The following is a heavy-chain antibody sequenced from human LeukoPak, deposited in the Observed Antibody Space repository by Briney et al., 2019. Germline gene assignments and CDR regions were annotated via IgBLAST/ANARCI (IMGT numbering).Heavy chain of an antibody. CDR3: AKRKGGYYGSGSAVGYYMDV. D-gene: IGHD3-10*01. CDR2: ISGSGGST. Sequence: PGGSLRLSCAASGFTFSSYAMSWVRQAPGKGLEWVSAISGSGGSTYYADSVKGRFTISRDNSKNTLYLQMNSLRAEDTAVYYCAKRKGGYYGSGSAVGYYMDVWGKGTTVTVSS. J-gene: IGHJ6*03. CDR1: GFTFSSYA. V-gene: IGHV3-23*01.